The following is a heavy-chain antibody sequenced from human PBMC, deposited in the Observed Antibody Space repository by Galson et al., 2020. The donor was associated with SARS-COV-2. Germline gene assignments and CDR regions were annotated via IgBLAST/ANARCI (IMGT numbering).Heavy chain of an antibody. CDR3: ARHVPSNHIAVAGNLDAFDI. J-gene: IGHJ3*02. D-gene: IGHD6-19*01. CDR1: GGSISSYY. V-gene: IGHV4-59*01. CDR2: IYYSGST. Sequence: SETLSLTCTVSGGSISSYYWSWIRQPPGKGLEWIGYIYYSGSTNYNPSLKSRVTISVDTSKNQFSLKLSSVTAADTAVYYCARHVPSNHIAVAGNLDAFDIWGQGTMVTVSS.